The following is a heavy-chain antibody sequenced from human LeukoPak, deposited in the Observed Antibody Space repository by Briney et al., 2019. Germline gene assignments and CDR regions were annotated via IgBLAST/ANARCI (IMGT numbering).Heavy chain of an antibody. Sequence: GGSLRLSCAASGFIFCSHGMHWVRQAPGKGLEWVAFIRYDGGNKYYADSVKGRFTISRDNSKNTLYLQMNSLRAEDTAVYYCAKARSYCGGDCSLYAFDIWGQGTMVTVSS. D-gene: IGHD2-21*01. CDR3: AKARSYCGGDCSLYAFDI. J-gene: IGHJ3*02. CDR1: GFIFCSHG. V-gene: IGHV3-30*02. CDR2: IRYDGGNK.